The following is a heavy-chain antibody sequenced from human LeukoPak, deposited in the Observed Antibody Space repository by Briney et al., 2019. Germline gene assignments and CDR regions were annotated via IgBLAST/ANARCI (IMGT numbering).Heavy chain of an antibody. CDR1: GGSISGYY. CDR2: IYTTET. D-gene: IGHD6-13*01. V-gene: IGHV4-4*07. Sequence: SETLSLTCTASGGSISGYYCSWVRQPAGKGLEWIGRIYTTETNYNPSLRSRVTLSLDPSKNQRSLKLSSVTAADTAVYYCARDSQGITAVGNYWGQGILVTVSS. CDR3: ARDSQGITAVGNY. J-gene: IGHJ4*02.